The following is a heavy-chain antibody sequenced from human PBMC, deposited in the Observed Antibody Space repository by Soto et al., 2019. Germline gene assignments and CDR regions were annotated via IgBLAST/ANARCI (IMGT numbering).Heavy chain of an antibody. J-gene: IGHJ6*02. CDR3: ARTDCSSTSCYNYYYYGMDV. V-gene: IGHV1-3*01. CDR1: GYIFTKYG. D-gene: IGHD2-2*01. CDR2: INPGNGDT. Sequence: XSVKLDCKTYGYIFTKYGLHWVLQTPGQSLEWMGWINPGNGDTKYSQKFQGRVTITRDTSATTAYMELSSLRSEDSAVFYCARTDCSSTSCYNYYYYGMDVWGQGTTVTVPS.